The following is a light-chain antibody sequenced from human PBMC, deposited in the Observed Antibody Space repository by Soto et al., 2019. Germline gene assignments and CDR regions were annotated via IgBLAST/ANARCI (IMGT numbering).Light chain of an antibody. V-gene: IGKV4-1*01. CDR1: QSVLYSSNNRNY. CDR2: WAS. J-gene: IGKJ1*01. Sequence: DIVMTQSPDSLAVSLGERATINCKSSQSVLYSSNNRNYLSWYQQKPGQPPKLLIYWASTRESGVPDRFSGSGSGKTFTPTTRTLRAEDWAVYYFQKFLVTLWRFGEGPKVE. CDR3: QKFLVTLWR.